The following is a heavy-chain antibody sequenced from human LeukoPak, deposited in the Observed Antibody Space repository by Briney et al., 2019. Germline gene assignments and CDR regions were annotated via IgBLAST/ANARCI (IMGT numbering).Heavy chain of an antibody. J-gene: IGHJ4*02. V-gene: IGHV3-48*03. Sequence: GGSLRLSCAASGFTFSSYEMNWVRQAPGKGLEWVSYISSSGSTIYYADSVKGRFTISRDNAKNSLYLQMNSLRAEDTAVYYCARGALGATSRDYWGQGTLVTVSS. D-gene: IGHD1-26*01. CDR1: GFTFSSYE. CDR2: ISSSGSTI. CDR3: ARGALGATSRDY.